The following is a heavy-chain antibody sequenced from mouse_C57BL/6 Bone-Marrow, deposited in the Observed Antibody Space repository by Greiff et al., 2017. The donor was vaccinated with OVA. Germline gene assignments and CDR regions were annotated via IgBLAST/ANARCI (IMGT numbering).Heavy chain of an antibody. CDR1: GFTFTDYY. D-gene: IGHD2-4*01. V-gene: IGHV1-36*01. CDR3: ARLYDYDYWYFDV. Sequence: VHVKQSGPVLVKPGPSVQISCKASGFTFTDYYMHWVKQSHGKSLEWIGLVYPYNGGTSYNQKFKGKATLTVDTSSSTAYMELNSLTSEDSAVYYCARLYDYDYWYFDVWGTGTTVTVSS. J-gene: IGHJ1*03. CDR2: VYPYNGGT.